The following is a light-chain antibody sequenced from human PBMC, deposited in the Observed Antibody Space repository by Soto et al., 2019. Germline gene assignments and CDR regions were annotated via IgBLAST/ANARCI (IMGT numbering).Light chain of an antibody. Sequence: EIVMTQSPANLSVSPGERATLSCRASQSVGSDLAWYQQKPGQATSLVIYDIFNRATGVPNRISVSGSGTEFTLTISSLQSEDFAVYYCQQYNSWPLTFGGGTQVEIK. CDR1: QSVGSD. CDR2: DIF. J-gene: IGKJ4*01. V-gene: IGKV3D-15*01. CDR3: QQYNSWPLT.